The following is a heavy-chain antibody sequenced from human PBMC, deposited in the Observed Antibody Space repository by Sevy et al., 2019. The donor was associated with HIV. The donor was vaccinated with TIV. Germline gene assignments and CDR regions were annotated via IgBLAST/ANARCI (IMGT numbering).Heavy chain of an antibody. V-gene: IGHV3-21*01. Sequence: GGSLRLSCAASGFTFSSYSMNWVRQAPGKGLEWVSSISSSSSYIYYAHSVKGRFTISRDNAKNSLYLQMNSLRAEDTAVYYCARAGLARYYYYMDVWGKGTTVTVSS. CDR2: ISSSSSYI. J-gene: IGHJ6*03. CDR1: GFTFSSYS. CDR3: ARAGLARYYYYMDV.